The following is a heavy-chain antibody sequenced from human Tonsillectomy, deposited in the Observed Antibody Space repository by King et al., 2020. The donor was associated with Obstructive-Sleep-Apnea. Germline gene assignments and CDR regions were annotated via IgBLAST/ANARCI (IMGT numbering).Heavy chain of an antibody. CDR1: GFTFSTYA. Sequence: VQLVESGGGLVQPGGSLRLSCAASGFTFSTYAMSWVRQPPGKGLEWVSTISGSGGSTYYADSVKGRFTISRDNSKNTLYLQMNSLRAEDTAVYYCAKVGDFWSGYYFFEYWGQGTLVTVSS. J-gene: IGHJ4*02. CDR2: ISGSGGST. CDR3: AKVGDFWSGYYFFEY. V-gene: IGHV3-23*04. D-gene: IGHD3-3*01.